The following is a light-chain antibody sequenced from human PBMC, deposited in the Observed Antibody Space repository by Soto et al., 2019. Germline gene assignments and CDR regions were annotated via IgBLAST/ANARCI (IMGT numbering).Light chain of an antibody. CDR3: QQYSSSPCT. CDR2: GAS. J-gene: IGKJ2*01. CDR1: QSVRSSH. Sequence: EIVLTQSPGTLSLSPGERATLSCKASQSVRSSHLAWYQQNPGQAPRLLISGASSRATGIPDRFSGSGSGTDFTLTISRLEPEDFAVYYCQQYSSSPCTFGQGTKLEIK. V-gene: IGKV3-20*01.